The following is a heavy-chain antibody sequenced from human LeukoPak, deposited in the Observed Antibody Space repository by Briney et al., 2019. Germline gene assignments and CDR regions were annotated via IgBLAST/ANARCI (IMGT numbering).Heavy chain of an antibody. CDR3: ARDSSEFRSLIFH. CDR1: GDTLTEFA. J-gene: IGHJ1*01. Sequence: SVKVSCKVSGDTLTEFAMHWVRQAPGQGLEWMGGITPMFGTAKYAQKFQGRVTITADESTSTAYMELSSLRSEDTAVYYCARDSSEFRSLIFHWGQGTLVTVSS. D-gene: IGHD3-9*01. V-gene: IGHV1-69*13. CDR2: ITPMFGTA.